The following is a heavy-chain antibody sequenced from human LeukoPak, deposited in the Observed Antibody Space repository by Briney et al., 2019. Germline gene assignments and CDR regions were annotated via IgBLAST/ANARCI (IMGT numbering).Heavy chain of an antibody. Sequence: PGGSLRLSCAASGFTLDDYGMSWVRQAPGKGLEWVSGINWNGGSTGYADSVKGRFTISRDNAENSLYLQMNSLRAEDTAVYYCARDIVVVVALMDVWGKGTTVTVSS. CDR2: INWNGGST. CDR1: GFTLDDYG. J-gene: IGHJ6*03. D-gene: IGHD2-15*01. V-gene: IGHV3-20*04. CDR3: ARDIVVVVALMDV.